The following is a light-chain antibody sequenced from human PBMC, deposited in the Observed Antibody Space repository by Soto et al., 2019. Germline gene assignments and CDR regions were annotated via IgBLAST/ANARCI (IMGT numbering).Light chain of an antibody. J-gene: IGKJ5*01. Sequence: EIVMTQSPATLSVSPGERATLSCRASQSVSSNLAWYQQKPGQAPRLLIYGASTRATGIPARFSGSGSGTDFTLTISSLQSEDFAVYYCQQYNYWPPITFGQGTRLETK. CDR1: QSVSSN. CDR2: GAS. CDR3: QQYNYWPPIT. V-gene: IGKV3-15*01.